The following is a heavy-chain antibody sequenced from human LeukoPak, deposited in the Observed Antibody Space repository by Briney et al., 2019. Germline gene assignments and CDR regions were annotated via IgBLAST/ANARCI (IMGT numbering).Heavy chain of an antibody. CDR2: ISYDGSNK. CDR1: GFTFSSYG. D-gene: IGHD3-10*01. J-gene: IGHJ5*02. Sequence: GGSLRLSCAASGFTFSSYGMHRVRQAPGKGLEWVAVISYDGSNKYYADSVKGRFTISRDNSKNTLYLQMNSLRAEDTAVYYCAKEGGRFAFGNWFDPWGQGTLVTVSS. V-gene: IGHV3-30*18. CDR3: AKEGGRFAFGNWFDP.